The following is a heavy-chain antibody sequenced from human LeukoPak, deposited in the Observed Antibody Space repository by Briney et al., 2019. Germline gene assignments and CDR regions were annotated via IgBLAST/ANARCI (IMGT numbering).Heavy chain of an antibody. J-gene: IGHJ4*02. V-gene: IGHV1-18*01. CDR2: ISAYNGNT. CDR3: ARDPNVVAPVGIYDY. Sequence: ASVKVSCKTSGYIFTTYGITWVRQAPGQGLEWMGWISAYNGNTNYAQRLQGRVTMTTDTSTSTAYMKLRSLRSDDTAVYYCARDPNVVAPVGIYDYWGQGTLVTVSS. CDR1: GYIFTTYG. D-gene: IGHD2-2*02.